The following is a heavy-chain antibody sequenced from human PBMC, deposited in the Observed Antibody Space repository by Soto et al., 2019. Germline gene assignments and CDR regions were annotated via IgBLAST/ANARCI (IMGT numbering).Heavy chain of an antibody. CDR1: GFTFSRFW. Sequence: GGSLRLSCAASGFTFSRFWMSWVRQAPGKGLDWVANIKQDGSEKHYVDSVKGRFTISRDNAKNSLYLQMNSLRAEDTAVYYCARVADYDDVFDIWGQGTMVTVSS. CDR2: IKQDGSEK. CDR3: ARVADYDDVFDI. V-gene: IGHV3-7*01. J-gene: IGHJ3*02. D-gene: IGHD4-17*01.